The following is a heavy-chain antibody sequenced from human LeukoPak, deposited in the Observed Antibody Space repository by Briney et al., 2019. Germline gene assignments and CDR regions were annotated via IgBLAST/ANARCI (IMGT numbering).Heavy chain of an antibody. CDR3: ARGPPGPSYSSSRTHFDY. CDR1: GFTFSSYW. V-gene: IGHV3-7*01. J-gene: IGHJ4*02. CDR2: IKQDGSEK. D-gene: IGHD6-6*01. Sequence: GGSLRLSCAASGFTFSSYWMSWVRQAPGKGLEWVANIKQDGSEKYYVDSVKGRFTISRDNAKNSLYLQMNSLRAEDTAVYYCARGPPGPSYSSSRTHFDYWGQGTLVTVSS.